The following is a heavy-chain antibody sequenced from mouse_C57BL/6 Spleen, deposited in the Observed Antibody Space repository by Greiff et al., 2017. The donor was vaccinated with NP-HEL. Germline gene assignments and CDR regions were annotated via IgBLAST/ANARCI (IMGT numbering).Heavy chain of an antibody. V-gene: IGHV1-80*01. CDR1: GYAFSSYW. CDR2: IYPGDGDT. J-gene: IGHJ3*01. D-gene: IGHD2-4*01. CDR3: ARLGDYDLRFAY. Sequence: VKVVESGAELVKPGASVKISCKASGYAFSSYWMNWVKQRPGKGLEWIGQIYPGDGDTNYNGKFKGKATLTADKSSSTAYMQLSSLTSEDSAVYFCARLGDYDLRFAYWGQGTLVTVSA.